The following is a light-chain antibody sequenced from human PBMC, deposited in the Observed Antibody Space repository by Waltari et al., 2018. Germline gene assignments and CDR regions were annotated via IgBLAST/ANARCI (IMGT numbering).Light chain of an antibody. V-gene: IGLV1-44*01. CDR1: TSNIGSNT. J-gene: IGLJ3*02. Sequence: QSALTQSPSASGTPGQRVTISCSGSTSNIGSNTANWYQQLPGTAPKLLIYGNSHRPSGGLDRFSGSKSGTSASLAISGLRSEDEADYFCASWEDSLNGLVFGAGTKLTVL. CDR3: ASWEDSLNGLV. CDR2: GNS.